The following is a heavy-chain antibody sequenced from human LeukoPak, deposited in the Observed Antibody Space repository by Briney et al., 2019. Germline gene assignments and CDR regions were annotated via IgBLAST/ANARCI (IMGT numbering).Heavy chain of an antibody. D-gene: IGHD3-22*01. CDR2: IYYSGST. CDR1: GGSISSSSYY. V-gene: IGHV4-39*07. J-gene: IGHJ4*02. CDR3: AKDHYDSSGYPFDY. Sequence: SETLSLTCTVSGGSISSSSYYWGWIRQPPGKGLEWIGSIYYSGSTYYNPSLKSRVTISVDTSKNQFSLKLSSVTAADTAVYYCAKDHYDSSGYPFDYWGQGTLVTVSS.